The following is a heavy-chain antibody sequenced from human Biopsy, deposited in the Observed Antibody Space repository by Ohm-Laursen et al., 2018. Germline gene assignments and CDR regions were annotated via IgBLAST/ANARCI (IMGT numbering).Heavy chain of an antibody. D-gene: IGHD4-23*01. J-gene: IGHJ1*01. CDR2: ISHTGYT. V-gene: IGHV4-59*02. Sequence: SETLSLTCAVSGDSVTKYYWTWIRQPPGKGLGWIGHISHTGYTSYKSSLKSRVTISLDTSRKHFSLRLTSLAAADTAVYYCARGSNEYGGLYFPHWGQGTLVTVSS. CDR1: GDSVTKYY. CDR3: ARGSNEYGGLYFPH.